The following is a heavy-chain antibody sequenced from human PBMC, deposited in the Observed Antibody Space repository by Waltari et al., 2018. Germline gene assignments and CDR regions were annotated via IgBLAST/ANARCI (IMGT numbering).Heavy chain of an antibody. CDR3: VRYVSGWYAPDY. J-gene: IGHJ4*02. Sequence: QITLTESGPTVVKPTQTLTLTCTFPDFSLSTSGVGVGWIRQPPGKALEWLALIYWDGDKRYSPSLKTRITLTKEASTNQVVLTMTTMDPVDTATYFCVRYVSGWYAPDYWGQGTLVTVSS. D-gene: IGHD6-19*01. CDR2: IYWDGDK. CDR1: DFSLSTSGVG. V-gene: IGHV2-5*02.